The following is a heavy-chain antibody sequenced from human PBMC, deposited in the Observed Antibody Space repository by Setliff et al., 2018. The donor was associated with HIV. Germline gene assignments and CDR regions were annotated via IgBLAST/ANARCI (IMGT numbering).Heavy chain of an antibody. CDR3: ARPNYYDSSGSFDY. D-gene: IGHD3-22*01. CDR1: GFTFGSYS. V-gene: IGHV3-21*06. Sequence: GGSLRLSCAPSGFTFGSYSMNWVRQAPGKGLEWVSYISSSSSYTHYADSVKGRFTISRDNAKNSLYLQMNSLRAEDTAVYYCARPNYYDSSGSFDYWGQGTLVTVSS. J-gene: IGHJ4*02. CDR2: ISSSSSYT.